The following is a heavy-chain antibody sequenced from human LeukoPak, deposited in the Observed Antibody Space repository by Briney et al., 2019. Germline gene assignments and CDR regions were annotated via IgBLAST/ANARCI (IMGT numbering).Heavy chain of an antibody. CDR3: ARSIGGSGTPSADY. Sequence: GASVKVSCKASGYIFTGYYMHWVRQAPGQGLEWMGWINPNSGGTNYAQKFQGWGTMTRDTSISTAYMELSRLRSDDTAVYYCARSIGGSGTPSADYWGQGTLVTVSS. D-gene: IGHD3-10*01. J-gene: IGHJ4*02. CDR1: GYIFTGYY. V-gene: IGHV1-2*04. CDR2: INPNSGGT.